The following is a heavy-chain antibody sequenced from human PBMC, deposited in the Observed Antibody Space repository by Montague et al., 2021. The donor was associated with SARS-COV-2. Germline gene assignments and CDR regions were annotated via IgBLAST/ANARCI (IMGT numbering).Heavy chain of an antibody. CDR1: GGSISPYY. V-gene: IGHV4-59*12. D-gene: IGHD3-3*01. CDR2: TSYSGST. J-gene: IGHJ6*02. Sequence: SETLSLTYTVSGGSISPYYWSWIRQSPGKGLECIGYTSYSGSTDYNPSLKSRVTISIDTYKNHFSLKLSSVTAADTAVYYCARWGEYYDSPYYYYAMDVWGQGTTVTVSS. CDR3: ARWGEYYDSPYYYYAMDV.